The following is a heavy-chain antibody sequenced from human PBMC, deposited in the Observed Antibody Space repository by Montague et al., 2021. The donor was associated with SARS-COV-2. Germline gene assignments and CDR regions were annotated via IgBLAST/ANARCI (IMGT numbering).Heavy chain of an antibody. D-gene: IGHD2-2*01. Sequence: SLRLSCAASGFSVGDHAMYWVRQGPGKGLEWVAGISWNSASKGHADAVXGRFTISKDISKNSLLLTMNSLRVEDTALYYCIRETCSGANCFLDYWGQRTLVTVSS. CDR1: GFSVGDHA. CDR2: ISWNSASK. J-gene: IGHJ4*02. CDR3: IRETCSGANCFLDY. V-gene: IGHV3-9*01.